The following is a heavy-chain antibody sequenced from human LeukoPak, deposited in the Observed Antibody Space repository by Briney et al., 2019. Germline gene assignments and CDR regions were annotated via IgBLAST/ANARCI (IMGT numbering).Heavy chain of an antibody. CDR2: ISSSSRFL. J-gene: IGHJ4*02. D-gene: IGHD3-10*01. CDR3: VKDRVDYGDS. V-gene: IGHV3-21*01. CDR1: GFTFRDYS. Sequence: GGSLRLSCAASGFTFRDYSMNWVRQAPGKGLEWVSSISSSSRFLYYAGSVKGRFTISRDNAKKSLYLQMNSLRAEDMAVYCCVKDRVDYGDSWGQGTLVTVSS.